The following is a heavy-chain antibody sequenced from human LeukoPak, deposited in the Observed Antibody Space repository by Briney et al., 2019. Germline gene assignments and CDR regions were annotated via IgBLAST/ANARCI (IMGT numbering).Heavy chain of an antibody. CDR2: IYSISSDI. CDR1: GFTFCSYS. J-gene: IGHJ6*03. V-gene: IGHV3-21*01. CDR3: ARANDNYCYYMDV. Sequence: GGSLRLSCAASGFTFCSYSMNWVRQAPGKGLGWVSSIYSISSDIYYADSVKGRFTISRDNVKNSLYLQMNRQRDEDRAVYYFARANDNYCYYMDVWGKGATVTVSS. D-gene: IGHD3-22*01.